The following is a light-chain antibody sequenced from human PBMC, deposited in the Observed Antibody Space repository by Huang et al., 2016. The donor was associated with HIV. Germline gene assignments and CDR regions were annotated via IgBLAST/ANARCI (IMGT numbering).Light chain of an antibody. Sequence: IQLTQSPSSLSASVGDRVTITCRASQDISSYLACYQQKPGKPPNLLIYGASTLQSGVPSRFSGRGSGTVFILTISNLQPEDFATYYCQQFNSFLFGPGTKVDVK. CDR3: QQFNSFL. CDR1: QDISSY. J-gene: IGKJ3*01. CDR2: GAS. V-gene: IGKV1-9*01.